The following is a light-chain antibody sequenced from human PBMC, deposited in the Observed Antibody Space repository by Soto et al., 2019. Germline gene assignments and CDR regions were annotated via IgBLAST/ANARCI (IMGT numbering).Light chain of an antibody. V-gene: IGKV1-27*01. CDR1: QGISNF. Sequence: DIQMTQSPSSLSASVGYRVSSTGRASQGISNFLDWWQHKPGAVPELLIRDASTLQSGVPSRFSGSGSGTDFTLPISSLQSEDVATYYCRKYNSDSWTFGPGTKVEIK. J-gene: IGKJ1*01. CDR2: DAS. CDR3: RKYNSDSWT.